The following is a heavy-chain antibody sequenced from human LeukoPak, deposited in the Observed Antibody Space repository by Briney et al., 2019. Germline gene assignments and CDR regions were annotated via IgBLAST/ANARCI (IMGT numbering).Heavy chain of an antibody. Sequence: SETLSLTCAVYGGSFSGCYWSWIRQPPGKGLEWIGEINHSGSTNYNPSLKSRVTISVDTSKNQFSLKLSSVTAADTAVYYCASGWLVPYFDYWGQGTLVTVSS. CDR1: GGSFSGCY. CDR3: ASGWLVPYFDY. V-gene: IGHV4-34*01. D-gene: IGHD6-19*01. J-gene: IGHJ4*02. CDR2: INHSGST.